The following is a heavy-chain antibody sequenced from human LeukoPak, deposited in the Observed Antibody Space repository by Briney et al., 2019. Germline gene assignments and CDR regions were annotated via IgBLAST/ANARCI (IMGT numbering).Heavy chain of an antibody. D-gene: IGHD6-19*01. CDR3: AREDPGSGFFWGIAVAGITGWFDP. Sequence: ASVKVSCKASGYTFTSYGISWVRQAPGQGLEWMGWISAYNGNTNYAQKLQGRVTMTTDTSTSTAYMELRSLRSDDTAVYYCAREDPGSGFFWGIAVAGITGWFDPWGQGTLVTVSS. V-gene: IGHV1-18*01. J-gene: IGHJ5*02. CDR2: ISAYNGNT. CDR1: GYTFTSYG.